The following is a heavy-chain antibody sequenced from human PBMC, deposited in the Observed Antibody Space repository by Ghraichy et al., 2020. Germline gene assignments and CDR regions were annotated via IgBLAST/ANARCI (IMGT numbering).Heavy chain of an antibody. CDR3: ASELVPHYDILTGYQPNDAFDI. D-gene: IGHD3-9*01. Sequence: ASVKVSCKASGYTFTSYDINWVRQATGQGLEWMGWMNPNSGNTGYAQKFQGRVTMTRNTSISTANMELSSLRSEETAVYYCASELVPHYDILTGYQPNDAFDIWGQGTMVTVSS. V-gene: IGHV1-8*01. CDR1: GYTFTSYD. J-gene: IGHJ3*02. CDR2: MNPNSGNT.